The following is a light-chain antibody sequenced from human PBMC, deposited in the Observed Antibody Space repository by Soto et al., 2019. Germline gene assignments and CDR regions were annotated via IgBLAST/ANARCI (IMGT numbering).Light chain of an antibody. Sequence: EIVLTQSPATLSLSPGERATLSCRASQSVGRILAWYQQKPGQAPRLLIYAASYRATAIPARFSGSGSGTDFTLTISISGPEYVAVDCCQQHSNWQLLFTFGPGTTVDIK. CDR3: QQHSNWQLLFT. J-gene: IGKJ3*01. CDR2: AAS. V-gene: IGKV3-11*01. CDR1: QSVGRI.